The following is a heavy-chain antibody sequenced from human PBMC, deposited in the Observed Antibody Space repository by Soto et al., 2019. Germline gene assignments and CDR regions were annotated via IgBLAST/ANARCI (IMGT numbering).Heavy chain of an antibody. D-gene: IGHD3-10*01. J-gene: IGHJ6*02. CDR3: ARGFPDGSGSYARYYGMDV. V-gene: IGHV4-34*01. CDR2: INHSGST. CDR1: GGSFSGYY. Sequence: PSGTLSLTCAAYGGSFSGYYLSWIRQPPGKGLEWIGEINHSGSTNYNPSLKSRVTISVDTSKNQFSLKLSSVTAADTAVYYCARGFPDGSGSYARYYGMDVWGQGTTVTVSS.